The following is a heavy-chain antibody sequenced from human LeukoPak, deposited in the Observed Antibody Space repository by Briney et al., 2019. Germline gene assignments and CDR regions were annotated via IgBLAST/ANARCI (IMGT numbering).Heavy chain of an antibody. Sequence: GASVKVSCKASGYMFIRYYIHWVRQAPGQGLEWMGWINPNSGGTNYAQKFRGRVTMTRAPSINTAYMEVISLASDDTAVYYCARDTSITTPRGGFDIWGQGTKVTVSS. CDR1: GYMFIRYY. CDR3: ARDTSITTPRGGFDI. V-gene: IGHV1-2*02. D-gene: IGHD3-22*01. J-gene: IGHJ3*02. CDR2: INPNSGGT.